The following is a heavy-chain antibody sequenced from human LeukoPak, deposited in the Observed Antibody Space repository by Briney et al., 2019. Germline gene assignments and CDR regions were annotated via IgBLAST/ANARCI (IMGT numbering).Heavy chain of an antibody. J-gene: IGHJ2*01. CDR1: GFTFSSYS. D-gene: IGHD2-2*01. CDR3: ARAYRGYCSSTSCNYWYFDL. V-gene: IGHV3-48*01. CDR2: ISSSSTTI. Sequence: GGSLRLSCAASGFTFSSYSMMWVRQAPGKGLEWVSYISSSSTTIHYADSVKGRFTISRDNAKNSVYLQMNSLRAEDTAVYYCARAYRGYCSSTSCNYWYFDLWGRGTLVTVSS.